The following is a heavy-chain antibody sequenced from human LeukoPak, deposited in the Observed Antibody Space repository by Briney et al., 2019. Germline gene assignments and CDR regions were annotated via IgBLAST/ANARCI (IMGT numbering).Heavy chain of an antibody. CDR3: AKWGGVQFDP. V-gene: IGHV1-2*02. J-gene: IGHJ5*02. D-gene: IGHD2-8*01. Sequence: ASVKVSCKASGYTFTSYYMHWVRQAPGQGLEWMGWINPNSGGTNYAQKFQGRVTMTRDTSISTVYMELTSLTSDDTAVYYCAKWGGVQFDPWGQGTLVTVSS. CDR2: INPNSGGT. CDR1: GYTFTSYY.